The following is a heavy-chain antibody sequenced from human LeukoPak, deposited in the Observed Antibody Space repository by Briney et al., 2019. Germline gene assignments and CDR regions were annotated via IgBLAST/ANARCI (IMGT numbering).Heavy chain of an antibody. CDR3: ARALEYCSGGSCYGYLGY. CDR2: IIPIFGTA. J-gene: IGHJ4*02. V-gene: IGHV1-69*01. D-gene: IGHD2-15*01. Sequence: SVKVSCKASGGTFTSYAISWVRQAPGQGLEWMGGIIPIFGTANYAQTFQGRVTITADESTSTAYMELSSLRSEDTAVYYCARALEYCSGGSCYGYLGYWGQGTLVTVSS. CDR1: GGTFTSYA.